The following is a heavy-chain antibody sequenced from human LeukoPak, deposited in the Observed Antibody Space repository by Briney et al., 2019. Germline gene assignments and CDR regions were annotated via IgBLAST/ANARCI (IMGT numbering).Heavy chain of an antibody. D-gene: IGHD3-22*01. V-gene: IGHV4-34*01. CDR3: ARSYYYGSSGSFDY. J-gene: IGHJ4*02. CDR1: GGSFSGYY. CDR2: INHSGST. Sequence: SETLSLTCAVYGGSFSGYYWSWIRQPPGKGLEWIGEINHSGSTNYNPSLKSRVTISVDTSKNQFSLKLSSVTAADTAVYYCARSYYYGSSGSFDYWGQGTLVTVSS.